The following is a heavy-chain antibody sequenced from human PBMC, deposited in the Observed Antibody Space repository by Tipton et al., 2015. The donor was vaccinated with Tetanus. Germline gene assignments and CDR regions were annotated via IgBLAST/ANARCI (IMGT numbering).Heavy chain of an antibody. D-gene: IGHD6-25*01. CDR1: GYTFTSHY. J-gene: IGHJ3*02. CDR3: ARQRANRADAFDI. Sequence: QSGAEVKKPGASVNVSCKASGYTFTSHYVHWVRQAPGQGLEWMGMINPSGGYTRSAQTFQGRVKMTRDTSSSTVYMELSSLRPGDTAVYYCARQRANRADAFDIWGQGTMVIVSS. V-gene: IGHV1-46*01. CDR2: INPSGGYT.